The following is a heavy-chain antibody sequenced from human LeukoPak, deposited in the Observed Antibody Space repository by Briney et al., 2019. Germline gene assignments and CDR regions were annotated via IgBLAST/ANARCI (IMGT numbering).Heavy chain of an antibody. V-gene: IGHV3-21*01. Sequence: GGSLRLSCAASGFTFSSYSMNWVRQAPGKGLEWVSSITRSSIYIYYADSVKGRFTISRDNAKNSVYLQMNSLRAEETAVYYCARVRYDGSGYYSIYDYWGQGTLVTVSS. D-gene: IGHD3-22*01. CDR3: ARVRYDGSGYYSIYDY. CDR2: ITRSSIYI. J-gene: IGHJ4*02. CDR1: GFTFSSYS.